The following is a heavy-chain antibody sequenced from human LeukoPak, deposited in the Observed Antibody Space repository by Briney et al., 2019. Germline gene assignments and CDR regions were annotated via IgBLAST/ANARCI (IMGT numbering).Heavy chain of an antibody. CDR2: IYTSGST. CDR1: GGSISSGSCY. V-gene: IGHV4-61*02. Sequence: PSETLSLTCTVSGGSISSGSCYWSWIRQPAGKGLEWIGRIYTSGSTNYNPSLTSRVTISVDTSKNQFSLKLSSVTAADTAVYYCAREVEMATKSYYYYMDVWGKGTTVTVSS. D-gene: IGHD5-24*01. J-gene: IGHJ6*03. CDR3: AREVEMATKSYYYYMDV.